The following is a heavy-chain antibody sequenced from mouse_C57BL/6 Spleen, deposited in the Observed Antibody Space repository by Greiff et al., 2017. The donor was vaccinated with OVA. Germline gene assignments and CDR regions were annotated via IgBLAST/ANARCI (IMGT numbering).Heavy chain of an antibody. D-gene: IGHD4-1*01. CDR1: GYTFTSYW. CDR2: IDPSDSYT. J-gene: IGHJ3*01. Sequence: VQLLQPGAELVKPGASVKLSCKASGYTFTSYWMQWVKQRPGQGLEWIGEIDPSDSYTNYNQKFKGKSTLTVDTSSSTAYMQLSSLTSEDSADYYCTRIELAWFAYWGQGTLVTVSA. CDR3: TRIELAWFAY. V-gene: IGHV1-50*01.